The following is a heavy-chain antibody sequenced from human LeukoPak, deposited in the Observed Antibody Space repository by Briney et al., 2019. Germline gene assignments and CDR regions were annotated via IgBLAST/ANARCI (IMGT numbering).Heavy chain of an antibody. J-gene: IGHJ3*02. Sequence: SVKVSCTASGGTFSSYAISWVRQAPGQGLEWMGGIIPIFGTANYAQKFQGRVTITADESTSTAYMELSRLRSDDTAVYYCARGGGDGFDIWGQGTMVTVSS. D-gene: IGHD3-16*01. CDR1: GGTFSSYA. CDR2: IIPIFGTA. CDR3: ARGGGDGFDI. V-gene: IGHV1-69*13.